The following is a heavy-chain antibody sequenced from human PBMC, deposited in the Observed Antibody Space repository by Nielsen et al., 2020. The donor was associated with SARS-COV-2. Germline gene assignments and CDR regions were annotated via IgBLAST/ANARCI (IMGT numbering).Heavy chain of an antibody. Sequence: GESLKISCAASGFTFSTYSMNWVRQAPGKGLEWVANIKQDGSEKYYGDSVKGRFTISRDNAKNSLYLHMNSLRVEDTAVYYCAKATRTIMITFGGVMGIWGQGTLVTVSS. CDR3: AKATRTIMITFGGVMGI. J-gene: IGHJ4*02. CDR2: IKQDGSEK. D-gene: IGHD3-16*01. CDR1: GFTFSTYS. V-gene: IGHV3-7*01.